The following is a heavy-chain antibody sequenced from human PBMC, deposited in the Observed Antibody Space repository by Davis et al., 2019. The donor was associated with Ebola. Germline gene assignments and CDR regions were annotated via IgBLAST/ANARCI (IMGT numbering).Heavy chain of an antibody. D-gene: IGHD6-6*01. CDR3: ARGQEYSTKRYFDY. Sequence: SSVQVSCKASGGTFSSYAISWVRQAPGQGLEWMGGIIPIFGTANYAQKFQGRVTITADESTSTAYMELSSLRSEDTAVYYCARGQEYSTKRYFDYWGQGTLVTVSS. J-gene: IGHJ4*02. CDR1: GGTFSSYA. CDR2: IIPIFGTA. V-gene: IGHV1-69*13.